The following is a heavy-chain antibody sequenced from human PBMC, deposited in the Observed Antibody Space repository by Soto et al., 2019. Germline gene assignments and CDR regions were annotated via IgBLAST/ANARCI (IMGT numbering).Heavy chain of an antibody. J-gene: IGHJ5*02. CDR3: AREKGIAAPDSTTKTNWFDP. CDR1: GDSISSYD. D-gene: IGHD6-13*01. CDR2: IYYSGST. Sequence: SETLSLTCAVSGDSISSYDGGGIRQPPGKGLEWIGYIYYSGSTNYNPSLKSRVTISVDTSKNQFSLKLSSVTAADTAVYYCAREKGIAAPDSTTKTNWFDPWGQGTLVTVSS. V-gene: IGHV4-59*01.